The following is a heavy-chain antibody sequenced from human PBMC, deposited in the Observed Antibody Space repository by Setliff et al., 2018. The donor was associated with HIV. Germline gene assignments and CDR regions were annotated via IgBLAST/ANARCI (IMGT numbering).Heavy chain of an antibody. J-gene: IGHJ4*02. CDR1: GGSFSSSIYY. CDR3: ASTSSLGSSFDY. CDR2: LFYSGST. Sequence: PSETLSLTCIVSGGSFSSSIYYWGWIRQPPGKGLEWIGSLFYSGSTYYNPSLKGRVTISVDTSKNQFSLKLSSVTAADTAVYYCASTSSLGSSFDYWGQGTLVTVSS. D-gene: IGHD6-6*01. V-gene: IGHV4-39*01.